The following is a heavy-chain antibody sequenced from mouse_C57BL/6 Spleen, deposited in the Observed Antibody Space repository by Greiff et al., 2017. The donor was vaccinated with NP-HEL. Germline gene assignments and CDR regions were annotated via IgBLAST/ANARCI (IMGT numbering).Heavy chain of an antibody. CDR3: ARSTGNPFDY. CDR2: INPGSGGT. D-gene: IGHD2-1*01. Sequence: VQLQQSGAELVRPGTSVKVSCKASGYAFTNYLIEWVKQRPGQGLEWIGVINPGSGGTNYNEKFKGKATLTADKSSSTTYMQLSSLTSEDSAVYFCARSTGNPFDYWGQGTTLTVSS. J-gene: IGHJ2*01. CDR1: GYAFTNYL. V-gene: IGHV1-54*01.